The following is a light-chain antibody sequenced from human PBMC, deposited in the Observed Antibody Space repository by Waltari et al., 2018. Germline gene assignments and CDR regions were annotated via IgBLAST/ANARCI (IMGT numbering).Light chain of an antibody. CDR3: QQYYTTPPT. J-gene: IGKJ4*01. V-gene: IGKV4-1*01. CDR2: WTS. CDR1: QSVLYRSNNKNC. Sequence: DIVMTQSPDSLAVSLGERATINCKSSQSVLYRSNNKNCLAWYQQKPGQSPKLLIYWTSTRESGVPDRFSGGGSGTDFTLTISSLQAEDVAVYYCQQYYTTPPTLGGGTKVEIK.